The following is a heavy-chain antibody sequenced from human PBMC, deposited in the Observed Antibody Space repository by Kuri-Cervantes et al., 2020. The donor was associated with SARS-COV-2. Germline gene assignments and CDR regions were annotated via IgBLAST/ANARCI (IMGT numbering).Heavy chain of an antibody. CDR3: AKFLTAWSSNYYYYYGMDV. CDR1: GFTFSSYD. Sequence: GESLKISCAASGFTFSSYDMHWVRQATGKGLEWVSAIGTAGDTYYPGSVKGRFTISRENAKNSLCLQMNSLRAGDTAVYYCAKFLTAWSSNYYYYYGMDVWGQGTTVTVSS. J-gene: IGHJ6*02. V-gene: IGHV3-13*01. D-gene: IGHD3-3*01. CDR2: IGTAGDT.